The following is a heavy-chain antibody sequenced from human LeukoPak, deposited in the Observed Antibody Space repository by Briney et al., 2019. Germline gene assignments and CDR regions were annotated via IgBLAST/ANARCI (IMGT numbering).Heavy chain of an antibody. D-gene: IGHD6-13*01. CDR2: ISGSGGSI. V-gene: IGHV3-23*01. CDR3: ARHGAVSVSSWYFDY. Sequence: GGSLRLSCAASGFTFGSYAMTWVRQAPGKGLEWVSSISGSGGSIYYADSVKGRFTISRDNAKNSLYLQMNSLRAEDTAVYYCARHGAVSVSSWYFDYWGQGTLVTVSS. CDR1: GFTFGSYA. J-gene: IGHJ4*02.